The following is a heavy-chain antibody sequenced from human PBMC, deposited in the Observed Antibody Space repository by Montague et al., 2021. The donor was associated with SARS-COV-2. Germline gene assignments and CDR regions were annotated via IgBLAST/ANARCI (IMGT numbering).Heavy chain of an antibody. CDR2: IYYSGST. CDR1: GGSISSGGYY. V-gene: IGHV4-31*01. CDR3: ARDRGYLDWLFHSYYYYYGMDV. D-gene: IGHD3-9*01. Sequence: TLSLTCTVSGGSISSGGYYWSCIRQHPGKGLEWIGYIYYSGSTYYTPSLKSPVTISVDTSKNQFSLKLSSVTAADTAVYYCARDRGYLDWLFHSYYYYYGMDVWGQGTTVTVSS. J-gene: IGHJ6*02.